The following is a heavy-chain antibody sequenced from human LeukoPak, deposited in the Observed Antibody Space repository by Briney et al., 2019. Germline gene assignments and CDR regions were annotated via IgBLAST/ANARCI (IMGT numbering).Heavy chain of an antibody. Sequence: QPGGSLRLSCVASGFTLSSYWMHWVRQVPGKGLMWVSRINSDGSSTDYADSVKGRFTISRDNAKNTLFLQMSSLRAEDTAMYYCVRNSEEYVRGSYRYADAFDIWGQGTMDTVSS. D-gene: IGHD3-16*02. CDR2: INSDGSST. CDR3: VRNSEEYVRGSYRYADAFDI. V-gene: IGHV3-74*01. CDR1: GFTLSSYW. J-gene: IGHJ3*02.